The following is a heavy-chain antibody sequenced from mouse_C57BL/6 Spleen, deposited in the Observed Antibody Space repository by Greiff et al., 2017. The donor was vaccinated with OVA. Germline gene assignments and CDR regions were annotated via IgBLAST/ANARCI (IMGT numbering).Heavy chain of an antibody. CDR3: ARGGSSGPRYFDV. D-gene: IGHD3-2*02. J-gene: IGHJ1*03. CDR1: GYTFTDYY. V-gene: IGHV1-19*01. CDR2: INPYNGGT. Sequence: EVKLQQSGPVLVKPGASVKMSCKASGYTFTDYYMNWVKQSHGKSLEWIGVINPYNGGTSYNQKFKGKATLTVDKSSSTAYMELNSLTSEDSAVYYCARGGSSGPRYFDVWGTGTTVTVSS.